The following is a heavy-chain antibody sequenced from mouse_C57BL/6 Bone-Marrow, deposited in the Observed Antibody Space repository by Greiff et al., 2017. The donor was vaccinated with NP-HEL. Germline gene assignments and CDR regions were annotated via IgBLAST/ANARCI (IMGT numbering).Heavy chain of an antibody. CDR2: IDPENGDT. CDR1: GFNIKDDY. V-gene: IGHV14-4*01. D-gene: IGHD2-1*01. CDR3: ISDGNYEDYAMDY. Sequence: EVQLQQSGAELVRPGASVKLSCTASGFNIKDDYMHWVKQRPEQGLEWIGWIDPENGDTEYASKFQGKATITADTSSNTAYLQLSSLTSEDTAVYYCISDGNYEDYAMDYGGQGTSVTVSA. J-gene: IGHJ4*01.